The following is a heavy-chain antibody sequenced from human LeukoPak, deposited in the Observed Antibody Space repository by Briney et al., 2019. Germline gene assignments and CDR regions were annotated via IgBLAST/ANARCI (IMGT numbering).Heavy chain of an antibody. CDR2: ISGSGDST. CDR1: GFTFSTYG. V-gene: IGHV3-23*01. CDR3: AKDGGGYYPYYYYYMDV. J-gene: IGHJ6*03. Sequence: GGSLRLSCAASGFTFSTYGKSWVPQAPGKGLEWVSAISGSGDSTYYADSVKGRFTISRDNSKNTLYLQMNSLRAEDTAVYYCAKDGGGYYPYYYYYMDVWGKGTTVTISS. D-gene: IGHD3-22*01.